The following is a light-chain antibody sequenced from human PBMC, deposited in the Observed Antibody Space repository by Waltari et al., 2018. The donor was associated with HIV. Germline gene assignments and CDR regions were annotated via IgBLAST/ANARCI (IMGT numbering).Light chain of an antibody. Sequence: YELTQPPSVSVAPGQTAMITCGGNNIESKRVQWYQQKPGQAPLLVIYFELDRPSGIPERFSGAVAGNTATLTTSRVDAGDEADYYWQVWDRSSDQVIFGGGTKLTVL. CDR1: NIESKR. CDR3: QVWDRSSDQVI. J-gene: IGLJ2*01. V-gene: IGLV3-21*04. CDR2: FEL.